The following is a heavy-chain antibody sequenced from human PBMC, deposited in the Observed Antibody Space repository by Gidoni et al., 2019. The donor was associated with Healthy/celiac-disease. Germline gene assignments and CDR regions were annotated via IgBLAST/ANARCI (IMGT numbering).Heavy chain of an antibody. CDR1: GGSIGRGGYS. J-gene: IGHJ4*02. CDR3: ARVGATTVTTFDY. CDR2: IYHSGGT. D-gene: IGHD4-17*01. V-gene: IGHV4-30-2*01. Sequence: QLQLQESGSGLVKPSQTLSLTCAVSGGSIGRGGYSWSWIRQPPGKGLEWIWYIYHSGGTYYNPSLKSRVTILVDRSKHQFSLKLSSVTAADTAVYYCARVGATTVTTFDYWGQGTLVTVSS.